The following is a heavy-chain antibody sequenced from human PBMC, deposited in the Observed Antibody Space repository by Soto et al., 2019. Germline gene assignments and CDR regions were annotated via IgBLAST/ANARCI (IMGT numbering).Heavy chain of an antibody. Sequence: EVQLLESGGGLVRPGGSLRLSCAASGFTFYNYAMNWVRQAPGKGLEWVSTISGGGDGTYYADSVKGRFTISRDNSRNTGYLQMNRLRAEDTAVYYCAKKGLGSLATYCTTGDCHYAFDVWGQGTLVTVSS. CDR1: GFTFYNYA. CDR3: AKKGLGSLATYCTTGDCHYAFDV. D-gene: IGHD2-8*01. J-gene: IGHJ3*01. CDR2: ISGGGDGT. V-gene: IGHV3-23*01.